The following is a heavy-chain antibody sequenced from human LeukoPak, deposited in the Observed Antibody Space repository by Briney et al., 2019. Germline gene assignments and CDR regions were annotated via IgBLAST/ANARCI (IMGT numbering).Heavy chain of an antibody. CDR3: ARGGGGGDAFDI. CDR1: GGSISSSSYY. CDR2: IYYSGST. J-gene: IGHJ3*02. D-gene: IGHD2-15*01. Sequence: PSETLSLTCTVSGGSISSSSYYWGWIRQPPGKGLEWIGSIYYSGSTYYNPSLKSRVTISVDTSKNQFSPKLSSVTAADTAVYYCARGGGGGDAFDIWGQGTMVTVSS. V-gene: IGHV4-39*07.